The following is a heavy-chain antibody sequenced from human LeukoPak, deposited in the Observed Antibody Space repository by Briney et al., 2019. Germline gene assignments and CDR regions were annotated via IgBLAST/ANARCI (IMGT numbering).Heavy chain of an antibody. D-gene: IGHD3-10*01. J-gene: IGHJ1*01. V-gene: IGHV3-23*01. CDR2: ISGSGGST. CDR1: GFTLSNYG. CDR3: AKVKDRITMVRGVRRAEYFQH. Sequence: GGSLRLSCAASGFTLSNYGMNWVRQAPGKGLEWVSAISGSGGSTYYADSVKGRFTISRDNSKNTLYLQMNSLRAEDTAVYYCAKVKDRITMVRGVRRAEYFQHWGQGTLVTVSS.